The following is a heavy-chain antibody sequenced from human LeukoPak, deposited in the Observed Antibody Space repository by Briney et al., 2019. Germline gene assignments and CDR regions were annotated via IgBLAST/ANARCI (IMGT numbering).Heavy chain of an antibody. CDR3: AKEVVMTTAPFGYSFDS. CDR1: GFAFSSFA. CDR2: ISSSGHLA. J-gene: IGHJ4*02. D-gene: IGHD3-22*01. Sequence: PGGSLRLSCVASGFAFSSFAISWVRQAPGRRLEWVSGISSSGHLAFYADSVQGRFSVSRDNSRNTLYLQMDSLRAEDTALYYCAKEVVMTTAPFGYSFDSWGQGTLVTVSS. V-gene: IGHV3-23*01.